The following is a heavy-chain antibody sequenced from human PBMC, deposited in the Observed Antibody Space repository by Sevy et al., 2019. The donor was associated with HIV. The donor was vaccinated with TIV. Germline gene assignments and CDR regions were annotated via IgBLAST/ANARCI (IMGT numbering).Heavy chain of an antibody. CDR3: ARDLTAPYYYYGMDV. D-gene: IGHD1-20*01. V-gene: IGHV3-7*01. CDR2: IKQDGSEK. J-gene: IGHJ6*02. Sequence: GGSLRLSCAASGFTFSSFFMSWVRQAPGKGLEWVANIKQDGSEKYYVDSVKGRFTISRDNARNSVYLQMNSLRAEDTGVYYCARDLTAPYYYYGMDVWGQGTMVTAP. CDR1: GFTFSSFF.